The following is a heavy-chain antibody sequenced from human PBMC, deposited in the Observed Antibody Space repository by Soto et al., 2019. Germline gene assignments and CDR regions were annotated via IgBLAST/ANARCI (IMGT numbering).Heavy chain of an antibody. V-gene: IGHV3-30*18. Sequence: PGGSLRLSCAASGFTFSRDGMHWVRQAPGKGLEWVAVISYDGSNKYYADSVKGRFTISRDNSKNTLYLQMDSLRAEDTAVYYCAKDRSSTWSFDYWGQGTLVTVSS. CDR1: GFTFSRDG. CDR3: AKDRSSTWSFDY. CDR2: ISYDGSNK. J-gene: IGHJ4*02. D-gene: IGHD6-13*01.